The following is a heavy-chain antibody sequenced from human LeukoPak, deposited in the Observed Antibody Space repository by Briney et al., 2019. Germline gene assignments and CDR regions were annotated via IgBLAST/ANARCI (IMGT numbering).Heavy chain of an antibody. V-gene: IGHV1-2*02. CDR3: ARDGGYYDSSGFVDY. D-gene: IGHD3-22*01. Sequence: GSVKVSCKASGYTFTGYYMHWVRQAPGQGLEWMVWINPNSGGTNYAQKFQGRVTMTRDTSISTAYMELSRLRSDDTAVYYCARDGGYYDSSGFVDYWGQGTLVTVSS. CDR2: INPNSGGT. J-gene: IGHJ4*02. CDR1: GYTFTGYY.